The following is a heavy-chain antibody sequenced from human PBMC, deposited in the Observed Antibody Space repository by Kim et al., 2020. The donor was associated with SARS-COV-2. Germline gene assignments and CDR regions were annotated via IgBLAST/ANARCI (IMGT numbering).Heavy chain of an antibody. J-gene: IGHJ4*02. CDR3: ARGESEWELLYYFDY. Sequence: GGSLRLSCAASGFTFSSYWMHWVRQAPGKGLVWVSRINSDGSSTSYADSVKGRFTISRDNAKNTLYLQMNSLRAEDTAVYYCARGESEWELLYYFDYWGQGTLVTVSS. CDR1: GFTFSSYW. V-gene: IGHV3-74*01. CDR2: INSDGSST. D-gene: IGHD1-26*01.